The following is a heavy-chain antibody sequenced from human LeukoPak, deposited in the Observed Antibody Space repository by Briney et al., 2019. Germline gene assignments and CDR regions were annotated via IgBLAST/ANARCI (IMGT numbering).Heavy chain of an antibody. Sequence: SETLSLSCAVYGGSFRGYYWGWIRQPPGKGLEWIGGIYYSGSTFYNPSLKSRVTISVDTSKDQFSLRLTSVTAADTAVYYCARLDYDSWNGFYDFWGQGILVTVSS. D-gene: IGHD3/OR15-3a*01. CDR3: ARLDYDSWNGFYDF. CDR2: IYYSGST. J-gene: IGHJ4*02. V-gene: IGHV4-34*01. CDR1: GGSFRGYY.